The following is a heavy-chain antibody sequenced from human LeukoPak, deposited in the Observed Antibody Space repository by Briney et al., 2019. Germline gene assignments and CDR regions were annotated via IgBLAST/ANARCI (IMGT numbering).Heavy chain of an antibody. V-gene: IGHV1-8*03. CDR1: GYTFTSYD. CDR2: MNPNSGNT. CDR3: AKDPNGDYIGAFDI. J-gene: IGHJ3*02. D-gene: IGHD4-17*01. Sequence: GASVKVSCKASGYTFTSYDINWVRQATGQGLEWRGWMNPNSGNTGYAQKFQGRATFTRNTSISTAYMELSSLRSEDTAVYYCAKDPNGDYIGAFDIWGQGTMVTVSS.